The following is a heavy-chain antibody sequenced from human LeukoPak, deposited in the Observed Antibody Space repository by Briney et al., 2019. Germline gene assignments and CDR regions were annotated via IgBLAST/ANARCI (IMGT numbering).Heavy chain of an antibody. J-gene: IGHJ4*02. CDR1: GYSISSGYY. V-gene: IGHV4-38-2*02. D-gene: IGHD2-2*01. Sequence: SETLSLTCTVSGYSISSGYYWGWIRQPPGKGLEWIGSIYHSGSTYYNPSLKSRVTISVDTSKNQFSLKLNSVTAADTAVYYCARYCSSTSCYDYWGQGTLVTVSS. CDR2: IYHSGST. CDR3: ARYCSSTSCYDY.